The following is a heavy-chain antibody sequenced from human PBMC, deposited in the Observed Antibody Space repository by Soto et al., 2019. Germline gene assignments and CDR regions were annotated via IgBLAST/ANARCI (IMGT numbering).Heavy chain of an antibody. CDR2: INPNSGAT. J-gene: IGHJ5*02. CDR1: GYSFTGYF. D-gene: IGHD3-3*01. Sequence: PGESLKISCKGSGYSFTGYFMHWVRQAPGQGLEWMGWINPNSGATKYAQKFQGRVTLSRDTSISTAYMELSGLRSDDTAVYYCARGGGTILAPLPWGQGTLVTVSS. CDR3: ARGGGTILAPLP. V-gene: IGHV1-2*02.